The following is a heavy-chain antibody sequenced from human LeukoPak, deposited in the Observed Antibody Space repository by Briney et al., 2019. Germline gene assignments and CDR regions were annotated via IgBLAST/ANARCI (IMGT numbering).Heavy chain of an antibody. J-gene: IGHJ4*02. V-gene: IGHV4-38-2*01. CDR2: IHHTGGT. CDR1: GYSISSGYY. CDR3: ARYGSGFDDC. Sequence: SETLTLTCAVSGYSISSGYYWGWIRQHPGKGLEFIGSIHHTGGTHHNPSLKSRVTMSMDTSRNQISLKLSFVTAADTAVYYCARYGSGFDDCWGQGTLVTVSS. D-gene: IGHD3-10*01.